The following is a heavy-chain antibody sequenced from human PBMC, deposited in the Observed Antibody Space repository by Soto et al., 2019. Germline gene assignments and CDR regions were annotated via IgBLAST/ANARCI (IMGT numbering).Heavy chain of an antibody. D-gene: IGHD1-26*01. CDR3: ARGLYRRGTYYAFDN. Sequence: QVPLVQSGPEVKKPGASVKVSCETSGYTPTNYDIGWVRQAPGQGLEYMGWISAYNGNTNYARKLQDRVTLTTDTSTRTAYMELRSLQSDDTAIYYCARGLYRRGTYYAFDNWGQGTLVTVSS. J-gene: IGHJ4*02. CDR2: ISAYNGNT. V-gene: IGHV1-18*01. CDR1: GYTPTNYD.